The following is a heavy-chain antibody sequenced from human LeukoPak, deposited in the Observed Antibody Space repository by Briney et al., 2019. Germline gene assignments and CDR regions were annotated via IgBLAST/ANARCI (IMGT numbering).Heavy chain of an antibody. CDR1: GGTFSNYG. CDR2: IIPIFGTT. V-gene: IGHV1-69*06. D-gene: IGHD4/OR15-4a*01. CDR3: ARLYGGNINWFDP. J-gene: IGHJ5*02. Sequence: SAKVSCKASGGTFSNYGLSWVRQAPGQGLEWMGKIIPIFGTTNYAQKFRGRVTLTADKYTSTAYMELSGLTSEDTAVYFCARLYGGNINWFDPWGQGTLVTVSS.